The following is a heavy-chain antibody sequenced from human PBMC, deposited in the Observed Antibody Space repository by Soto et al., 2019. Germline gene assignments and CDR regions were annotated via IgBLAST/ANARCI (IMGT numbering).Heavy chain of an antibody. Sequence: SETLSLTCTVAGGSISSGGYYWSWIRKHPGKGLEWIGYIYYSGSTYYNPSLKSRVTISVDTSKNQFSLKLSSVTAADTAVYYCARDRRRVATTSNYYYGMDVWGQGTTVTVSS. D-gene: IGHD5-12*01. CDR1: GGSISSGGYY. CDR2: IYYSGST. V-gene: IGHV4-31*03. J-gene: IGHJ6*02. CDR3: ARDRRRVATTSNYYYGMDV.